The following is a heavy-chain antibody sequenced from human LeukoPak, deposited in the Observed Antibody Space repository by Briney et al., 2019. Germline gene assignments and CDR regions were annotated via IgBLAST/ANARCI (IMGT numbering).Heavy chain of an antibody. D-gene: IGHD1-7*01. CDR2: INYSGSNA. Sequence: GGSLRLSCAASGFTFSISAMTWVRQVPGKGLEWVALINYSGSNAYYADSVRGRFTISRASSTSMLYLQMDSLRAEDTAIYYWARDIELSTWGQGTMVSV. J-gene: IGHJ3*01. CDR1: GFTFSISA. CDR3: ARDIELST. V-gene: IGHV3-23*01.